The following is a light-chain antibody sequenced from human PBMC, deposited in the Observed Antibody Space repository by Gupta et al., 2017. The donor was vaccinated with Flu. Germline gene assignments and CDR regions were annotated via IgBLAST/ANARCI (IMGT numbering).Light chain of an antibody. V-gene: IGKV1-39*01. CDR3: QQSYSTLTWT. Sequence: DLQMTQIPSSLSASVGDRVTITCRASQSISSYLNWYQQKPGKAPKLLIYAASSLQSGVPSRFSGSGSGTDFTLTISSLQPEDFATYYWQQSYSTLTWTFGQGTKVEIK. CDR1: QSISSY. J-gene: IGKJ1*01. CDR2: AAS.